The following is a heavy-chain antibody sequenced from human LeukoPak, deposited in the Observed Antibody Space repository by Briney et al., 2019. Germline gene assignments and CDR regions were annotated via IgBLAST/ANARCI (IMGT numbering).Heavy chain of an antibody. CDR3: ASPQEYCSGGSCYSYDY. V-gene: IGHV1-2*02. J-gene: IGHJ4*02. CDR2: LNPNSGGT. Sequence: ASVKVSCKASGYTFTGYYIHWVRQAPGQGLEWMVWLNPNSGGTNSAQKFKGRVTMTRDTSITKVYMELSRLRSDETAVYYCASPQEYCSGGSCYSYDYWGRGTLVTVSS. D-gene: IGHD2-15*01. CDR1: GYTFTGYY.